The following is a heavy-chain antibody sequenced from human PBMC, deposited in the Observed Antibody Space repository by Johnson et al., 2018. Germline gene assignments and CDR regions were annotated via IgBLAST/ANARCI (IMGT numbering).Heavy chain of an antibody. CDR1: GGSITDYY. Sequence: QVQLVQSGPGLVKPSETLSLTCTVSGGSITDYYCSWIRQSPGTGLECIGYIYYSGSTNDNPSLKIRVTMSVDMSKKQFSLKLSSVTAADTAVYYCASGYYSTGYHEYFEVWGQGTLVTVSS. D-gene: IGHD3-22*01. J-gene: IGHJ1*01. CDR3: ASGYYSTGYHEYFEV. CDR2: IYYSGST. V-gene: IGHV4-59*01.